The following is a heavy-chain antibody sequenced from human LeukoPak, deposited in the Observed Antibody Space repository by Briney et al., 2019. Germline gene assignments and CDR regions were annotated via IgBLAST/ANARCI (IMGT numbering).Heavy chain of an antibody. Sequence: ASVKVSCKASGYTFTGYYMHWVRQAPGQGLEWMGWINPNSGGTNYAQKFQGRVTMTRDTSTSTAYMELSRLRSDDTAVYYCARDTKQLVSLSFDPWGQGTLVTVSS. CDR2: INPNSGGT. D-gene: IGHD6-6*01. CDR1: GYTFTGYY. CDR3: ARDTKQLVSLSFDP. V-gene: IGHV1-2*02. J-gene: IGHJ5*02.